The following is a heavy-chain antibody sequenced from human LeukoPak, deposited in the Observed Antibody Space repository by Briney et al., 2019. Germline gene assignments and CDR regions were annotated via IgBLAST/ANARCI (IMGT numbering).Heavy chain of an antibody. CDR1: GYTFTTYN. D-gene: IGHD3-10*01. CDR2: ISGYNGNT. V-gene: IGHV1-18*01. J-gene: IGHJ4*02. Sequence: ASVKVSCKASGYTFTTYNINWVRQAPGQGLEWMGWISGYNGNTNYAQKLQGRVTMTTDTSTSTAYMELRSLRPDDTAVYYCAREGGFGELFMAFDYWGQGTLVTVSS. CDR3: AREGGFGELFMAFDY.